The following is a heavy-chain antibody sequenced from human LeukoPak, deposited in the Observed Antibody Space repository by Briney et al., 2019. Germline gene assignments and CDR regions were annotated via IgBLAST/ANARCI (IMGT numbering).Heavy chain of an antibody. CDR2: IYYSEST. V-gene: IGHV4-59*08. Sequence: SETLSLTCTVSGGSISSYYWSWIRQPPGKGLEWIGYIYYSESTNYNPSLKSRVTISVDTSRNQFSLKLSSVTAADTAVYYCARGLWFGDENPPYFDYWGQGILVTVSS. D-gene: IGHD3-10*01. CDR1: GGSISSYY. CDR3: ARGLWFGDENPPYFDY. J-gene: IGHJ4*02.